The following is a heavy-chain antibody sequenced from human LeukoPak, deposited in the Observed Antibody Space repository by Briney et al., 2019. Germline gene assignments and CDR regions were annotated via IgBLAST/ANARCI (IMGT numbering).Heavy chain of an antibody. CDR3: ARLSQTPDYYGSGGYFYLGY. CDR2: MNPNTGNT. V-gene: IGHV1-8*01. J-gene: IGHJ4*02. CDR1: RYTFSSYD. Sequence: ASVKVSCKGYRYTFSSYDINWVRQAPGQGLEWMGWMNPNTGNTGYAPKFQGRVTMTRDTSISTAYMELRGLRSEDTAVYYWARLSQTPDYYGSGGYFYLGYWGQGTRVTVSS. D-gene: IGHD3-22*01.